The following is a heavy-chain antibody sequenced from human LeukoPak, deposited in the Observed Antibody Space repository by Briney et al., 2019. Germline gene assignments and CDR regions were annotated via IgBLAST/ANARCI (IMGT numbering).Heavy chain of an antibody. V-gene: IGHV3-33*08. D-gene: IGHD5-12*01. J-gene: IGHJ4*02. CDR3: VRAYSGFSSRGFDY. Sequence: AGRTLKICYAASGFTFNRYGYPWVRQATGKGQDWLAEIWYDGGNKYDAVSVKGRFTISVDNSKNTVSLQMTSLRAEDTAVYYCVRAYSGFSSRGFDYWGQGTLISVSS. CDR2: IWYDGGNK. CDR1: GFTFNRYG.